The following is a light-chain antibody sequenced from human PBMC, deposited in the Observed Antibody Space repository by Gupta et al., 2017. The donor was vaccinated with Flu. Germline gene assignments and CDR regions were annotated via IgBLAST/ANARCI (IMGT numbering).Light chain of an antibody. V-gene: IGKV1-5*03. Sequence: DINMTQSPSTLSASVGDRVTITCRASQSSDSWLAWYQQKPGKAPKLLIYKTSNLESGVPSRFSGSGSGTEFTLTISSLQPDDFATYYCQQYRSYPWTFGQGTTVEIQ. CDR3: QQYRSYPWT. CDR1: QSSDSW. CDR2: KTS. J-gene: IGKJ1*01.